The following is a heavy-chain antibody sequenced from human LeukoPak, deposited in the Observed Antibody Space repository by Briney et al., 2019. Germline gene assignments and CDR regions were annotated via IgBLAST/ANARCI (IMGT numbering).Heavy chain of an antibody. D-gene: IGHD3-16*01. CDR2: IYYSGNT. Sequence: PSETLSLTCTVSGGSISNYYWNWIRQPPGKGLEWIGYIYYSGNTNYNPSLKSRVTISKDTSKNQFSLKMSSVTAADTAVYYCARVYDYGYYYMDVWGKGTTVTVSS. V-gene: IGHV4-59*01. CDR3: ARVYDYGYYYMDV. J-gene: IGHJ6*03. CDR1: GGSISNYY.